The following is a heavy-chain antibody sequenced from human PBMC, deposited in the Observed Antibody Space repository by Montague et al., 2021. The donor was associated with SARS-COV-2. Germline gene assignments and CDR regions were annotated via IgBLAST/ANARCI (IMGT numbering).Heavy chain of an antibody. D-gene: IGHD3-9*01. J-gene: IGHJ4*02. CDR1: GFSLSTPNVG. CDR2: IYSNDEK. Sequence: LALVKPTQTLTLTCTFSGFSLSTPNVGVGWIRQPPGKALEWVAVIYSNDEKRYSPSLRNRLTITKDTAKNQVVLSLTYVDPVDTATYYCAHLIRYYDIFTGIPFDFWGQGSQVTVSS. CDR3: AHLIRYYDIFTGIPFDF. V-gene: IGHV2-5*01.